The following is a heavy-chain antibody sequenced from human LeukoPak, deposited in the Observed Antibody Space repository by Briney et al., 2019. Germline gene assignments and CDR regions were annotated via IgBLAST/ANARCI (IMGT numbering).Heavy chain of an antibody. CDR2: IRSKANSYAT. J-gene: IGHJ4*02. CDR3: TNYSDSSGYFPFHY. CDR1: GFTFSGSA. Sequence: PGGSLRLSCAASGFTFSGSAMHWVRQASGKGLEWVGRIRSKANSYATAYAASVKGRFIISRDDSKNTAYLQMNSLKTEDTAVYYCTNYSDSSGYFPFHYWGQGTLVTVSS. D-gene: IGHD3-22*01. V-gene: IGHV3-73*01.